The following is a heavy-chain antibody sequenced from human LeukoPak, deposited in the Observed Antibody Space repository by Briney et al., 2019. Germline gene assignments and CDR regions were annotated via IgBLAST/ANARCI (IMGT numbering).Heavy chain of an antibody. Sequence: PSETLSLTCAVYGGSFSGYYWSWIRQPPGKGLEWIGEINHSGSTNYNPSLKSRVTISVDTSKNQFSLKLSSVTAADTAVYYCARLPAAGPYYYYYYYMDVWGKGTTVTISS. D-gene: IGHD1-14*01. CDR3: ARLPAAGPYYYYYYYMDV. CDR1: GGSFSGYY. V-gene: IGHV4-34*01. CDR2: INHSGST. J-gene: IGHJ6*03.